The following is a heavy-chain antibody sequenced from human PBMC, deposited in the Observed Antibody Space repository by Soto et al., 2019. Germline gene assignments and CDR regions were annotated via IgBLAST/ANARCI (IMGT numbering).Heavy chain of an antibody. CDR1: GYTFTSYA. J-gene: IGHJ5*02. CDR2: INAGNGNT. V-gene: IGHV1-3*01. Sequence: GASVKVSCKASGYTFTSYAMHWVRQAPGQRLEWMGWINAGNGNTKYSQNFQGRVTITRDTSASTAYMELTSLRSEDTAVYYCAADLATSDPYNWFEPWGQGTLVTVPS. CDR3: AADLATSDPYNWFEP. D-gene: IGHD2-21*02.